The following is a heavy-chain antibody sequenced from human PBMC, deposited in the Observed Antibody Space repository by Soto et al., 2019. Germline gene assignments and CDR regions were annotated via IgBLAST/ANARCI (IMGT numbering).Heavy chain of an antibody. J-gene: IGHJ4*02. V-gene: IGHV3-30*18. CDR2: VFFDGNYK. D-gene: IGHD3-16*01. CDR3: TKGGTVPFDY. Sequence: QVQFMQSGGGVVQPGKSLRLSCVVSGVTFSRYAMHWVRQAPGERPEWVAVVFFDGNYKNYGDSVKGRFTVSRDNSKNTTYLQMHGLRPDDTGVYYCTKGGTVPFDYWGQGSLVIVSS. CDR1: GVTFSRYA.